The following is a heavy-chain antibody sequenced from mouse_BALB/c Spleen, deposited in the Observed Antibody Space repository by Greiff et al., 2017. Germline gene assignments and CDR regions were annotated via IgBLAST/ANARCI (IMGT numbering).Heavy chain of an antibody. D-gene: IGHD2-4*01. V-gene: IGHV2-9*02. J-gene: IGHJ4*01. CDR3: ARGGSTMITTKAMDY. CDR1: GFSLTSYG. CDR2: IWAGGST. Sequence: VQLQQSGPGLVQPSQSLSITCTVSGFSLTSYGVHWVRQPPGKGLEWLGVIWAGGSTNYNSALMSRLSISKDNSKSQVFLKMNSLQTDDTAMYYCARGGSTMITTKAMDYWGQGTSVTVSS.